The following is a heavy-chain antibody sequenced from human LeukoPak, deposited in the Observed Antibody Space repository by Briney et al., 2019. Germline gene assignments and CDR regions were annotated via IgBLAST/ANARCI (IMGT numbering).Heavy chain of an antibody. J-gene: IGHJ6*02. D-gene: IGHD2-15*01. CDR1: GYTFTSYY. Sequence: GASVKVSCKASGYTFTSYYMHWVRQAPGQGLEWMGIINPSGDSTSYAQKFQGRVTMTRDTSTSTVYMELSSLRSEDTAVYYCARDKSASAATPMNYYYGMDVWGQGTTVTVSS. V-gene: IGHV1-46*01. CDR2: INPSGDST. CDR3: ARDKSASAATPMNYYYGMDV.